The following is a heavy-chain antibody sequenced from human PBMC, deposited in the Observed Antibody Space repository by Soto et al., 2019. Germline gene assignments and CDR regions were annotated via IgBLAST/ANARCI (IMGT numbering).Heavy chain of an antibody. CDR3: ARDYPAMVRGVFFNAFDI. CDR1: GYTFTSYA. D-gene: IGHD3-10*01. V-gene: IGHV1-3*01. J-gene: IGHJ3*02. Sequence: QVQLVQSGAEVKKPGASVKVSCKASGYTFTSYAMHWVRQAPGQRLEWMGWINAGNGNTKYSQKFQGRVTITRDTSASKAYMELSRLRSEDTAVYYCARDYPAMVRGVFFNAFDIWGQGTMVTVSS. CDR2: INAGNGNT.